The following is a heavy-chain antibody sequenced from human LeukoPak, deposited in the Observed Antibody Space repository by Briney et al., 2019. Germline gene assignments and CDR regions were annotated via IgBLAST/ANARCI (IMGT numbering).Heavy chain of an antibody. CDR3: ARDPYSGSYSDYYYYYMDV. J-gene: IGHJ6*03. CDR1: GFTFSSYG. Sequence: GGTLRLSCAASGFTFSSYGMSWVRQAPGKGLEWVSAISGSGGSTYYADSVKGRFTISRDNAKNSLYLQLNSLRAEDTAVYYCARDPYSGSYSDYYYYYMDVWGKGTTVTVSS. CDR2: ISGSGGST. D-gene: IGHD1-26*01. V-gene: IGHV3-23*01.